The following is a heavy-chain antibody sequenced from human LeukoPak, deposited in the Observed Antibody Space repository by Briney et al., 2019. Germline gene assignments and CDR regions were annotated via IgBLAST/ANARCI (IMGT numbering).Heavy chain of an antibody. CDR1: GYTFTSYD. V-gene: IGHV1-8*01. CDR2: MNPNSGNT. CDR3: ARGIYSSSWYTAGYYFDY. Sequence: ASVKVSCKASGYTFTSYDINWVRQATGQGLEWMGWMNPNSGNTGYAQKFQGRVTMTRNTSISTAYLELSSLRSEDTAVYYCARGIYSSSWYTAGYYFDYWGQGTLVTVSS. J-gene: IGHJ4*02. D-gene: IGHD6-13*01.